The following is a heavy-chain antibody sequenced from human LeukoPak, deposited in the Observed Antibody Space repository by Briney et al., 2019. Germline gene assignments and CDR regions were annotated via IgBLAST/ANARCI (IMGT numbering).Heavy chain of an antibody. D-gene: IGHD1-26*01. Sequence: GGSLRLSCAASGFTFSSYMMNWVRQAPGKGLEWVSYINSNSRTVYYEDSVKGRFTVPRDNAKNSLYLQMNSLRDEDTAVYYCARDPTISGTYSDYWGQGTLVTVSS. J-gene: IGHJ4*02. CDR3: ARDPTISGTYSDY. CDR1: GFTFSSYM. CDR2: INSNSRTV. V-gene: IGHV3-48*02.